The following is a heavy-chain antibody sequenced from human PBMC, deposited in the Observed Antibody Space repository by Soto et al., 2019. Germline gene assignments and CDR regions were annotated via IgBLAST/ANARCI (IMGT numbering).Heavy chain of an antibody. D-gene: IGHD5-12*01. CDR2: IIPILGIA. J-gene: IGHJ4*02. Sequence: QVQLVQSGAEVKKPGSSVKVSCKASGGTFSSYTISWVRQAPGQGLEWMGRIIPILGIANYAQKFQGRVTITADKSTTTAYMELSSLRSEDTAMYYFARDIGYSGYDQDKGTVDYWCQGTLVTDSS. CDR1: GGTFSSYT. CDR3: ARDIGYSGYDQDKGTVDY. V-gene: IGHV1-69*08.